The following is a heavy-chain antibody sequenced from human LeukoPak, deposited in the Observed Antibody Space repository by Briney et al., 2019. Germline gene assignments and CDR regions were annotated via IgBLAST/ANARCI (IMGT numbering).Heavy chain of an antibody. CDR2: ISWNSGSI. CDR1: GFTFDDYA. Sequence: GGSLRLSCAASGFTFDDYAMHWVRQAPGKGLEWVSGISWNSGSIGYADSVKGRFTISRDNAQNSLNLQMNSLRAEDSGVYYCGRWGVNAGLDRWGQGTLVIVSS. CDR3: GRWGVNAGLDR. D-gene: IGHD3-10*01. V-gene: IGHV3-9*01. J-gene: IGHJ5*02.